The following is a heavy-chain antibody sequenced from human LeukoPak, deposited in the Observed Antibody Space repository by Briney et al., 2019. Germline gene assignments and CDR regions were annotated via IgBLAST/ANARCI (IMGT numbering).Heavy chain of an antibody. CDR1: GFTFSTYW. CDR3: TRIYYDFWSGCPDY. V-gene: IGHV3-7*01. D-gene: IGHD3-3*01. Sequence: GSLRLSCVASGFTFSTYWMSWVRQAPGKGLEWVANIKEDGSEKYYVDSVKGRFTISRDNAKNSLYLQMNSLRAEDTALYYCTRIYYDFWSGCPDYWGQGTLVTVSS. CDR2: IKEDGSEK. J-gene: IGHJ4*02.